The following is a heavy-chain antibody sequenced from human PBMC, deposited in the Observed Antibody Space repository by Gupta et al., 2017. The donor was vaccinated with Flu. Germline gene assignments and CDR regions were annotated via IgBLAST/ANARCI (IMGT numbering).Heavy chain of an antibody. CDR1: GYTLTGYY. CDR2: INPNSGDT. CDR3: AREEDCSGGTCSNYYFHGMDV. V-gene: IGHV1-2*04. D-gene: IGHD2-15*01. Sequence: QVQLVQSGSEAKKLGASVKVSCKASGYTLTGYYMHWVRQAPGQGLEWVGWINPNSGDTNYAQKFQGWVTMTRDTSISTAYMELTRLRSDDSAVYYCAREEDCSGGTCSNYYFHGMDVWGQGTTVTISS. J-gene: IGHJ6*02.